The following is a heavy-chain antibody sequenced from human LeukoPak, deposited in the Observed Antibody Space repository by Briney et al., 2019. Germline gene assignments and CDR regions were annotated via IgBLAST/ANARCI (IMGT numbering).Heavy chain of an antibody. CDR1: GYSFTNYW. Sequence: GESLKISCKGSGYSFTNYWIGWVRQMPAQGLEWMGIIYPRDSDTRYSPSFQGQVTISVDKSINTAYLQWSSPKASDTAMYYCARQIVVVSTAHYYFDYWGQGTLVTVSS. CDR2: IYPRDSDT. CDR3: ARQIVVVSTAHYYFDY. D-gene: IGHD2-2*01. J-gene: IGHJ4*02. V-gene: IGHV5-51*01.